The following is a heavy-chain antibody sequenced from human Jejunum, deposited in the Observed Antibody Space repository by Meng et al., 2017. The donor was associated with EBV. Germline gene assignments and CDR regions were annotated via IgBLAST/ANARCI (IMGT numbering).Heavy chain of an antibody. CDR3: TREWGADY. CDR1: RFTFSWHA. D-gene: IGHD3-16*01. CDR2: ISNDGNNK. V-gene: IGHV3-30-3*01. Sequence: VQLVESGGGVVQPVRSLRLSCAASRFTFSWHAMQWVRQAPGKGLKWVALISNDGNNKYYADSVKGRFTISRDNSKNTLYLQMNSLRVDDTALYYCTREWGADYWGQGTLVTVSS. J-gene: IGHJ4*02.